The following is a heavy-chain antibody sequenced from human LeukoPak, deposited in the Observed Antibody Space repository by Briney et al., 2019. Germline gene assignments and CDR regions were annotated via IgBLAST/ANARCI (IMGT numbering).Heavy chain of an antibody. D-gene: IGHD5-18*01. J-gene: IGHJ4*02. CDR2: ISGSGSST. Sequence: PGGSLRLSCAASGFTFSSYAMSWVRQAPGKGLEWVSAISGSGSSTYYADSVKGRFTISRDNSKNTLYLQMNSLRAEDTAVYYCAKDPGYSYGRGTFDYWGQGTLVTVSS. V-gene: IGHV3-23*01. CDR1: GFTFSSYA. CDR3: AKDPGYSYGRGTFDY.